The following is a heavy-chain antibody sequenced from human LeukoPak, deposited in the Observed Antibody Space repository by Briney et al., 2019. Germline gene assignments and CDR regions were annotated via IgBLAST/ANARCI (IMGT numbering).Heavy chain of an antibody. CDR3: ARVRSDNNGWYNIDY. D-gene: IGHD6-19*01. Sequence: GGSLRLSCAASGFTVSDNYMTWVRQAPGKGLDWVSLISSGGTTYSADSVKGRFTISRDNSKNTLYLQMNSLRGEDTAVYYCARVRSDNNGWYNIDYWGQGALITVSS. CDR1: GFTVSDNY. CDR2: ISSGGTT. V-gene: IGHV3-53*01. J-gene: IGHJ4*02.